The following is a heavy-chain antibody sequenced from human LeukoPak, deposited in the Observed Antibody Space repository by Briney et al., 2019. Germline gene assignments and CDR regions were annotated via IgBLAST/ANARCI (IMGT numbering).Heavy chain of an antibody. V-gene: IGHV4-39*07. CDR2: IYYSGST. D-gene: IGHD2-2*01. J-gene: IGHJ6*02. Sequence: SETLSLTCTVSGGSISSSSYYWGWIRQPPGKGLEWIGSIYYSGSTYYNPSLKSRVTISIDTSKNQFSLKLSSVTAADTAVYYCAREGYCSSTSCYLSLYYYYGMDVWGQGTTVTVSS. CDR3: AREGYCSSTSCYLSLYYYYGMDV. CDR1: GGSISSSSYY.